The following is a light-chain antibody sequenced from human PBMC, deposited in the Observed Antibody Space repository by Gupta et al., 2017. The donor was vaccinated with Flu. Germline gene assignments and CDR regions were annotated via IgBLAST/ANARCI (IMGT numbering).Light chain of an antibody. J-gene: IGLJ1*01. V-gene: IGLV2-14*03. CDR2: YFN. CDR1: SSAIGGYNY. CDR3: SSYVSNNIYANYV. Sequence: ISCTATSSAIGGYNYVALYKHKPGNAPELIICYFNNRPSGISNPVSGSNSGNTASLTISGLQAEDEADDYCSSYVSNNIYANYVFGTGTKVTVL.